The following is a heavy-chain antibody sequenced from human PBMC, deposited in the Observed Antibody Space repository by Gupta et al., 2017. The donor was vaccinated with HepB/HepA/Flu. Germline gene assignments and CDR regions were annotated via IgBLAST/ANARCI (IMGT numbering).Heavy chain of an antibody. J-gene: IGHJ4*02. CDR1: GFTFSNYG. D-gene: IGHD3-10*01. Sequence: QVQLVESGGGVVQPGRSLRLSCAASGFTFSNYGMHWVRQATGKGLEWVAVISYDGINNYYADSVKGRFTISRDSSKNTLYLHMNSLRAEDTAVYYCARESDYGSGSYYKSLDYWGQGTLVTVSS. V-gene: IGHV3-33*01. CDR2: ISYDGINN. CDR3: ARESDYGSGSYYKSLDY.